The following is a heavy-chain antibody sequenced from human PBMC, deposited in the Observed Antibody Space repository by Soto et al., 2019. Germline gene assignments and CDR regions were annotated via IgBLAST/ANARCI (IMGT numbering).Heavy chain of an antibody. CDR3: ARERGRWGGERGWYFDL. CDR2: IYHSGST. D-gene: IGHD3-16*01. Sequence: QLQLQESGSGLVKPSQTLSLTCAVSGGSISSGGYSWSWIRQPPGKGLEWIGYIYHSGSTYYNPSLKSRVTISVDRSKNQFSLKLSSVTAADTAVYYCARERGRWGGERGWYFDLWGRGTLVTVSS. J-gene: IGHJ2*01. CDR1: GGSISSGGYS. V-gene: IGHV4-30-2*01.